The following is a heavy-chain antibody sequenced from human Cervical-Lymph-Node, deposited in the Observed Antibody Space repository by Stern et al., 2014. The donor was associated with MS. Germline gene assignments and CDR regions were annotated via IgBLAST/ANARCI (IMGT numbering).Heavy chain of an antibody. D-gene: IGHD1-14*01. J-gene: IGHJ4*02. CDR2: LYPGDSET. V-gene: IGHV5-51*01. Sequence: VQLVQSGAELLRPGESLKISCKGSGFKFSIYWIAWVRQMPGKGLEWMGILYPGDSETSYSPSFQGQVTMSADKSTSTAYLQWSSLNASDTAMYFCARQTTAWASDVWGQGTLVTVSS. CDR3: ARQTTAWASDV. CDR1: GFKFSIYW.